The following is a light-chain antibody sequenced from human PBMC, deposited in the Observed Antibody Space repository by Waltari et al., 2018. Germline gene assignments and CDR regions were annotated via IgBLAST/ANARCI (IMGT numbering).Light chain of an antibody. CDR3: QHSGSSPKIT. J-gene: IGKJ4*01. Sequence: IVLTQSPGTLSLSPGESATLSCRASQSVSSSYLAWWQQKPGQAPRLLIYGASSRATGIPDRFSGSGSGTDVTLTISRLEPEDFAVYYCQHSGSSPKITFGGGTKVESK. CDR1: QSVSSSY. CDR2: GAS. V-gene: IGKV3-20*01.